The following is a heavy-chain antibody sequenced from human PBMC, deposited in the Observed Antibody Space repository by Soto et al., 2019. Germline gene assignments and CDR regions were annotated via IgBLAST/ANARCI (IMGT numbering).Heavy chain of an antibody. D-gene: IGHD6-19*01. CDR3: ARASTSGWYGTNDACDI. Sequence: QVQLVQSGAEVKKPGASVKVSCKASGYTFTSYGISWVRQAPGQGLEWMGWISAYNGNTNYAQKLQGRVTLTTATSTSPADMALRSLRSDSTAVYSCARASTSGWYGTNDACDIWGQGTMVTVSS. J-gene: IGHJ3*02. CDR2: ISAYNGNT. V-gene: IGHV1-18*01. CDR1: GYTFTSYG.